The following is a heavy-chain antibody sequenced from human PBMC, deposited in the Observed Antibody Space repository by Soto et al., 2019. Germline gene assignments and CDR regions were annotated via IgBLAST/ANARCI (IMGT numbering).Heavy chain of an antibody. CDR3: ARERASFIDY. CDR1: GFTFSDSY. CDR2: ISSSGSIT. V-gene: IGHV3-11*01. J-gene: IGHJ4*02. Sequence: QVQLVESGGGLVKPGGSLRLSCAASGFTFSDSYMTWIRQAPGKGLEWVSYISSSGSITEYADSVKGRFTISRNNAKNSLYLQMNSPRAEDTAVYYCARERASFIDYWGQGTLVTVSS.